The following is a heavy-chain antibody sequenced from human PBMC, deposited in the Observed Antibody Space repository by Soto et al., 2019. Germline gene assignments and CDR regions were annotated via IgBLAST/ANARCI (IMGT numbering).Heavy chain of an antibody. Sequence: PXESLRLSFEGSGSIFSSHAVSWVRQAPGKGLEWVSSVSGSGASVHLPDFLKGRFSSSRDNSKNTVYLELNNLRVDDTAVYYCAKDLTLSSGYSFSENQWGQGTLVTVSS. V-gene: IGHV3-23*01. D-gene: IGHD3-3*01. J-gene: IGHJ4*02. CDR2: VSGSGASV. CDR3: AKDLTLSSGYSFSENQ. CDR1: GSIFSSHA.